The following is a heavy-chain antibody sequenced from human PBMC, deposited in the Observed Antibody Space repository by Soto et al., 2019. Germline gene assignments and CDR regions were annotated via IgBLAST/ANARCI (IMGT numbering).Heavy chain of an antibody. D-gene: IGHD3-22*01. V-gene: IGHV3-23*01. J-gene: IGHJ4*02. CDR3: ARESTMIVVVIEGPPDY. CDR2: ISGSGGST. Sequence: PWWSLRLSCAASGFTFSSYAMSWVRQAPGKGLEWVSAISGSGGSTYYADSVKGRFTISRDNSKNTLYLQMNSLRAEDTAVYYCARESTMIVVVIEGPPDYWGQGTLVTVSS. CDR1: GFTFSSYA.